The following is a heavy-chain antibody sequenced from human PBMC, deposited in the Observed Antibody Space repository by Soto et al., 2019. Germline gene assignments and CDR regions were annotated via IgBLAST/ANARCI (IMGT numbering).Heavy chain of an antibody. CDR1: GFTFSTYW. J-gene: IGHJ4*02. CDR3: ARGHYQLEY. Sequence: PGGSLRLSCAASGFTFSTYWMSWVRQAPGMGLEWVASIKQDGSETYYVDSVKARFTISRDNAKNSLYLQMNSLRAEDTAVYYCARGHYQLEYWGQGTLVTVSS. V-gene: IGHV3-7*01. D-gene: IGHD2-2*01. CDR2: IKQDGSET.